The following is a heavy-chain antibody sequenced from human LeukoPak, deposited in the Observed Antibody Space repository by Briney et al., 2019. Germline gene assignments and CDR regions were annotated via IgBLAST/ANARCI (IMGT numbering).Heavy chain of an antibody. CDR1: GFTFSSYA. CDR2: ISYDGSNK. V-gene: IGHV3-30-3*01. CDR3: ARGSRVVVPAAGVY. D-gene: IGHD2-2*01. Sequence: GGSLRLSCAASGFTFSSYAMRWVRQAPGKGLEWVAVISYDGSNKYHADSVKGRFTISRDNSKNTLYLQMNSLRAEDTAVYYCARGSRVVVPAAGVYWGQGTLVTVSS. J-gene: IGHJ4*02.